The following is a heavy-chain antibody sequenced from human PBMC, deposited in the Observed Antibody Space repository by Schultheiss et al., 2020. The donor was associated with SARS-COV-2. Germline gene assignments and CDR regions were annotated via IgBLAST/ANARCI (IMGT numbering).Heavy chain of an antibody. CDR3: VKSQYYYGSGSYSTYYYYYGMDV. CDR1: GFTFSSYA. CDR2: ISSNGGST. D-gene: IGHD3-10*01. V-gene: IGHV3-64D*06. J-gene: IGHJ6*02. Sequence: GGSLRLSCAASGFTFSSYAMSWVRQAPGKGLEYVSAISSNGGSTYYADSVKGRFTISRDNSKNTLYLQMSSLRAEDTAVYYCVKSQYYYGSGSYSTYYYYYGMDVWGQGTTVTVSS.